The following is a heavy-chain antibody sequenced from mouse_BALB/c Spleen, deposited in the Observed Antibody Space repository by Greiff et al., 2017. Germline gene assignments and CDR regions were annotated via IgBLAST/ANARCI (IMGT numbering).Heavy chain of an antibody. CDR3: ARPTMKYYFDY. CDR2: ISSGGSYT. CDR1: GFTFSSYG. V-gene: IGHV5-6*01. D-gene: IGHD2-4*01. J-gene: IGHJ2*01. Sequence: EGKLMESGGDLVKPGGSLKLSCAASGFTFSSYGMSWVRQTPDKRLEWVATISSGGSYTYYPDSVKGRFTISRDNAKNTLYLQMSSLKSEDTAMYYCARPTMKYYFDYWGQGTTLTVSS.